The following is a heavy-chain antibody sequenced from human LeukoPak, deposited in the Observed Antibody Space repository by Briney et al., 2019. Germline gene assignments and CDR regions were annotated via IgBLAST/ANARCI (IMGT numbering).Heavy chain of an antibody. CDR1: GFTVSSNY. CDR3: ARVSLGYCSGGSCRGAFDI. Sequence: PGGSLRLSCAASGFTVSSNYMSWVRQAPGKGLEWVSVIYSGGSTYYADSVKGRLTNSRDNSKNTLYLQMNSLRAEDTAVYYCARVSLGYCSGGSCRGAFDIWGQGTMVTVSS. J-gene: IGHJ3*02. CDR2: IYSGGST. D-gene: IGHD2-15*01. V-gene: IGHV3-66*01.